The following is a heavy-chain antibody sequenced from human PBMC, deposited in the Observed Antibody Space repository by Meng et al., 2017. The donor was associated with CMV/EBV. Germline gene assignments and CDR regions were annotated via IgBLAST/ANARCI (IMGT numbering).Heavy chain of an antibody. CDR1: GYTFTGYY. Sequence: ASVKVSCKASGYTFTGYYMHWVRQAPGQGLEWMGWIKPNSGGTNYAQKFQGRVTMTRDTSISTAYMELSRLRSDDTAVYYCARDEGGYSAETRYDYWGQGTLVTVSS. J-gene: IGHJ4*02. CDR2: IKPNSGGT. CDR3: ARDEGGYSAETRYDY. V-gene: IGHV1-2*02. D-gene: IGHD5-12*01.